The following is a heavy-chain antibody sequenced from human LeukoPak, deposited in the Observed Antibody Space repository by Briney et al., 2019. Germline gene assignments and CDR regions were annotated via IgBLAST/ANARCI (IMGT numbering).Heavy chain of an antibody. CDR1: GFTFSNAW. Sequence: GGSLRLSCAASGFTFSNAWMSWVRQAPGKGLEWVGRIKSKTDGGTTDYAAPVKGRFTISRDDSKNTLYLQMNSLKTEDTAVYYCTTAGMRWQLHYYYYMDVWGKGTTVTVSS. CDR3: TTAGMRWQLHYYYYMDV. D-gene: IGHD2-8*01. V-gene: IGHV3-15*01. CDR2: IKSKTDGGTT. J-gene: IGHJ6*03.